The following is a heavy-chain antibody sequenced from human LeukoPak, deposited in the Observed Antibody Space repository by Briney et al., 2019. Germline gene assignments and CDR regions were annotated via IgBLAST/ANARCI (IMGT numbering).Heavy chain of an antibody. CDR3: ASSDILTGTYFDY. CDR1: GFTVSSNY. Sequence: PGGSLRLSCAASGFTVSSNYMSWVRQAPGKGLEWVSVIYSGGSTYYADSVKGRFTISRGNSKNTLYLQMNSLRAEDTAVYYCASSDILTGTYFDYWGQGTLVTVSS. CDR2: IYSGGST. D-gene: IGHD3-9*01. J-gene: IGHJ4*02. V-gene: IGHV3-66*01.